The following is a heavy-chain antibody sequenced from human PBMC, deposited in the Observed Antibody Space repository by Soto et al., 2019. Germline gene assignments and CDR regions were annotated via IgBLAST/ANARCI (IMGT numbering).Heavy chain of an antibody. Sequence: QITLKESGPTLVNPTQTLTLTCTFSGFSLSTSGVGVGWIRQPPGKALEWLALIYWDDDKRYSPSLKSRLTIAKDTSKNQVVLTMTNMDPVDTATYYCAHQDIYGSGVGPSGIWGQGTMVTVSS. D-gene: IGHD3-10*01. J-gene: IGHJ3*02. V-gene: IGHV2-5*02. CDR2: IYWDDDK. CDR1: GFSLSTSGVG. CDR3: AHQDIYGSGVGPSGI.